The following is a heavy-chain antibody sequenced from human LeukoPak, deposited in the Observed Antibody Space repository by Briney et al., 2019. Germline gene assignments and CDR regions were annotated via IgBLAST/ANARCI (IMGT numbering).Heavy chain of an antibody. CDR3: AREVLDQTDVTPLQNWFDP. V-gene: IGHV3-21*01. CDR2: ISSSSRYT. CDR1: GFTFSSYS. Sequence: GGSLRLSCAASGFTFSSYSMNWVRQVPGKGLEWVSSISSSSRYTYYADSVKGRFTISRDNAKNSLYLQMNSLRAEDTAVYYCAREVLDQTDVTPLQNWFDPWGQGTLVTVSS. D-gene: IGHD4-11*01. J-gene: IGHJ5*02.